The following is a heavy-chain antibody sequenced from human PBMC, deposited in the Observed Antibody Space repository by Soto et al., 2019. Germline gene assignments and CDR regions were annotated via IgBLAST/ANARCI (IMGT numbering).Heavy chain of an antibody. CDR2: IIPIFGTA. J-gene: IGHJ6*02. CDR1: GGTFSSYA. V-gene: IGHV1-69*01. Sequence: QVQLVQSGAEVKKPGSSVKVSCKASGGTFSSYAISWVRQAPGQGLEWMGGIIPIFGTANYAQKFQGRVTITADESTSTAYMELSSLRSEDTAVYYCARDLLAAGTYYYYSGMDVWGQGSTVTVSS. D-gene: IGHD6-13*01. CDR3: ARDLLAAGTYYYYSGMDV.